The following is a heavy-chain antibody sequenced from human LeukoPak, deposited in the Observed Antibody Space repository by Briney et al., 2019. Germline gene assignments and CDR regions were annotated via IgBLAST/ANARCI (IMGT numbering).Heavy chain of an antibody. Sequence: GGSLRLSCAASGFTFSSYAMSWVRQAPGKGLGWVSAISGSGGSTYYADSVEGRFTISRDNSKNTLYLQMNSLRAEDTAVYYCAKDRDIVVVTAPHYGMDVWGQGTTVTVSS. V-gene: IGHV3-23*01. D-gene: IGHD2-21*02. CDR3: AKDRDIVVVTAPHYGMDV. CDR1: GFTFSSYA. CDR2: ISGSGGST. J-gene: IGHJ6*02.